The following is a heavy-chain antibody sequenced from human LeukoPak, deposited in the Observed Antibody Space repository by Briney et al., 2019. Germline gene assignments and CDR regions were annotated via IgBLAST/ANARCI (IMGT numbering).Heavy chain of an antibody. Sequence: PGGSLRLSCAASGFTFSSYSMNWVRQAPGKGLEWVSYISSSSSTIYYADSVKGRFTISRDNAKNSLYLQMNSLRAEDTAVYYCARETVAPAAMGYYYGMGVWGQGTTVTVSS. CDR1: GFTFSSYS. V-gene: IGHV3-48*01. CDR2: ISSSSSTI. CDR3: ARETVAPAAMGYYYGMGV. D-gene: IGHD2-2*01. J-gene: IGHJ6*02.